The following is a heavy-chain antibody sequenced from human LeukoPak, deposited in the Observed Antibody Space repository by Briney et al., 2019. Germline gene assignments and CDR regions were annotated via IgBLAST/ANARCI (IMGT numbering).Heavy chain of an antibody. V-gene: IGHV3-23*01. J-gene: IGHJ4*02. D-gene: IGHD1-14*01. CDR2: ISTGGGST. Sequence: PGGSLSLSCAASGFTFSSYGMTWVRQAPGTGLEWVSTISTGGGSTYYADSVKGRFTISRDNSKNTLYLQMDSLRAEDTAVYYCAKSSLSAIEGINDYSDFWGQGTLVTVSS. CDR3: AKSSLSAIEGINDYSDF. CDR1: GFTFSSYG.